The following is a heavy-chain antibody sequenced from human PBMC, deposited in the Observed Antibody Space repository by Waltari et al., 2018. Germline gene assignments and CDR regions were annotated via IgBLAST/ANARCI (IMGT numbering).Heavy chain of an antibody. J-gene: IGHJ4*02. CDR3: ARGRAYFFDSNGYRYFDY. V-gene: IGHV3-23*01. CDR1: GFTFNNFA. D-gene: IGHD3-22*01. Sequence: EVRLLESGGGLVQPGGSLRLSCAASGFTFNNFAMNWIRQAPGKGLEGVSGIRGLAIDTDHADTVKGRFSISRDNSKNTLDLLMNSLRAEDTAIYYCARGRAYFFDSNGYRYFDYWGQGILVTVSS. CDR2: IRGLAIDT.